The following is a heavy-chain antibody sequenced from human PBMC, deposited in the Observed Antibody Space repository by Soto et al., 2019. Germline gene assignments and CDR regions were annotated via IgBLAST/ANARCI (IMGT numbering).Heavy chain of an antibody. Sequence: EVQLVESGGGLVQPGGSLRLSCAASGLTFSSYWMHWVRQAPGKGLVWVSRINTDGSSTTYADSVKGRFTISRDNTKNTLYLQRNSLRVEDTAVYYCASASGSNIHFDYWGQGTLVTVSS. CDR2: INTDGSST. CDR3: ASASGSNIHFDY. V-gene: IGHV3-74*01. D-gene: IGHD1-26*01. CDR1: GLTFSSYW. J-gene: IGHJ4*02.